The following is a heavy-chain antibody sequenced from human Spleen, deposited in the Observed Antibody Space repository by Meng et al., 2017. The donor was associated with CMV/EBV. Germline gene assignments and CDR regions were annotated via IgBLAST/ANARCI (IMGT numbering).Heavy chain of an antibody. Sequence: ASVKVSCKASGYNFNMYYLHWVRQAPGQGLEWMGIINPSDGDTSSARNFQVRLTMTSDTSTSTVDMELNGLRHDDTGVYYCARGGEPGYSSGLHNYYFFGLDVWGQGTTVTVSS. CDR1: GYNFNMYY. CDR2: INPSDGDT. V-gene: IGHV1-46*02. D-gene: IGHD6-19*01. J-gene: IGHJ6*02. CDR3: ARGGEPGYSSGLHNYYFFGLDV.